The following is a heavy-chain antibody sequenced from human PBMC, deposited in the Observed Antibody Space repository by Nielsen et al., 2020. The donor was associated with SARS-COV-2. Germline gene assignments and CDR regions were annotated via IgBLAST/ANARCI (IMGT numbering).Heavy chain of an antibody. Sequence: SLKISCAASGFTFDDYAMHWVRQAPGKGLEWVSGISWNSGSIGYADSVKGRFTISRDNAKNSLYLQMNSLRAEDTALYYCAKLAINWNDNVDYWGQGTLVTVSS. D-gene: IGHD1-20*01. CDR2: ISWNSGSI. J-gene: IGHJ4*02. CDR3: AKLAINWNDNVDY. V-gene: IGHV3-9*01. CDR1: GFTFDDYA.